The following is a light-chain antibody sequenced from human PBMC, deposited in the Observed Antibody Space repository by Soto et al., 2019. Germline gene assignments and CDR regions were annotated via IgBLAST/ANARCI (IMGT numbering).Light chain of an antibody. Sequence: DIPMTQSPSSLSASVGDRVTITCRARQSISSYLNWYQQKPGKAPKLLIYAASSLQSGVRSRFSGSGSGTDFTLTISSLQPEDFATYYCQQSYSTPWTFGQGTKLEIK. CDR3: QQSYSTPWT. V-gene: IGKV1-39*01. J-gene: IGKJ2*01. CDR1: QSISSY. CDR2: AAS.